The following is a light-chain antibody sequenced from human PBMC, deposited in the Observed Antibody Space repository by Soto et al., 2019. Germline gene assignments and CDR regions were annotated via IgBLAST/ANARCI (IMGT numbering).Light chain of an antibody. CDR1: SSDVGGYNY. V-gene: IGLV2-14*03. Sequence: SVLTQPASVSGSPGEWITISCTRTSSDVGGYNYVSWYQHHPGKAPKLMIFDVSNRPSGVSNRFSGSKSGNTASLTISGLQPEDEADYYCSSYTTSNTRQIVFGTGTKVTVL. J-gene: IGLJ1*01. CDR3: SSYTTSNTRQIV. CDR2: DVS.